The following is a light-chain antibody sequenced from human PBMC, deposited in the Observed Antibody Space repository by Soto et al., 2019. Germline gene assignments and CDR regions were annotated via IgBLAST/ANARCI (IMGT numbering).Light chain of an antibody. CDR3: NSYTNSGTYV. CDR2: DVS. J-gene: IGLJ1*01. Sequence: QSVLTQPASVSGSPGQPITISCTGSSSDVGGYKYVSWYQHLPGKAPELMIYDVSNRPSGVSDRFSGSKSGNTASLTISGLQAEDEADYYCNSYTNSGTYVFGTGTK. CDR1: SSDVGGYKY. V-gene: IGLV2-14*03.